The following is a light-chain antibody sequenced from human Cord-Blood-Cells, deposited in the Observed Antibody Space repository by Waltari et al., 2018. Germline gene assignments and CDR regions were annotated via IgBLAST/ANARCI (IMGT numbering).Light chain of an antibody. V-gene: IGLV2-23*01. CDR3: CSYAGGSTYV. J-gene: IGLJ1*01. CDR2: EGS. Sequence: QSALTQPASVSGSPGQSITISCTGTSSDVGRYNLVSWYQQHPGKAPKLMIYEGSKRPSGVSNRCSGSKSGNTASLTISWLQAEHEADYYGCSYAGGSTYVFGTGTKVTVL. CDR1: SSDVGRYNL.